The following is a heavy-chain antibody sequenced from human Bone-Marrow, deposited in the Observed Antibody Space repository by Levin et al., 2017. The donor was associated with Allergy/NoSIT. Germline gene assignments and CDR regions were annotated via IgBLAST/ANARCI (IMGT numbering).Heavy chain of an antibody. Sequence: SCEASGFSFSSHGMHWVRQVPGKGLEWVAVIWHDGSKEYYEGSVKGRFTISRDNSRNTVFLQMDRLRVDDTAVYYCAREGVYSRSSYWGGSRAYYYGMDVWGRGTTVSI. D-gene: IGHD3-22*01. V-gene: IGHV3-33*01. J-gene: IGHJ6*02. CDR3: AREGVYSRSSYWGGSRAYYYGMDV. CDR1: GFSFSSHG. CDR2: IWHDGSKE.